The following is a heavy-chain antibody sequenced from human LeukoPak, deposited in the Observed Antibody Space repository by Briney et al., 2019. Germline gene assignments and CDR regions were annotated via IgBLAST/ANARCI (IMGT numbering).Heavy chain of an antibody. CDR1: GYTFTSYD. CDR3: ATLYYYGSGSYSGLNWYFDL. J-gene: IGHJ2*01. D-gene: IGHD3-10*01. V-gene: IGHV1-8*02. Sequence: ASVKVSCKASGYTFTSYDINWVRQATGQGLEWMGWMNPNSDNTGYAQKFQGRVTMTRNTSISTAYMELSSLRSEDTAVYYCATLYYYGSGSYSGLNWYFDLWGRGTLVTVSS. CDR2: MNPNSDNT.